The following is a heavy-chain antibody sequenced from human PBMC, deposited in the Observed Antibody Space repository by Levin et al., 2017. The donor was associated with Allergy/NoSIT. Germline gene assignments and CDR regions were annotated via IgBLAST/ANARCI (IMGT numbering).Heavy chain of an antibody. CDR1: GFSLSPSGVG. V-gene: IGHV2-5*02. J-gene: IGHJ4*02. D-gene: IGHD6-19*01. CDR2: IYWDDEK. CDR3: AHTAQWLVQTYLDD. Sequence: SGPTLVKPTQTLTLTCTFSGFSLSPSGVGVGWIRQPPGKALEWLALIYWDDEKRYSPSLKSRVTVTKDTSNNQVVPTTTNMDAVNTGTYYCAHTAQWLVQTYLDDWGQGTLVTVYS.